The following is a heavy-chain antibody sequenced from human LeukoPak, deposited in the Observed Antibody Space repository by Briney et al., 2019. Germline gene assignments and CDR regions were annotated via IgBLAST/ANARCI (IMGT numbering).Heavy chain of an antibody. Sequence: GGSLRLSCAASGFTFRSYWTHWVRHAPGEGLVWVSRINGDGSSTIYADSVKGRFTISRGNAKNTLHLQMNSLRAEDTGAYYCARDLGVRDGYWGQGTLVTVSS. J-gene: IGHJ4*02. CDR1: GFTFRSYW. CDR3: ARDLGVRDGY. V-gene: IGHV3-74*01. D-gene: IGHD2-21*02. CDR2: INGDGSST.